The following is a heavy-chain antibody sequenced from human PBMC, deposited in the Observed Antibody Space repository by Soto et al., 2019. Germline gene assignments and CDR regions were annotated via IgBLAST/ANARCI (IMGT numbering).Heavy chain of an antibody. J-gene: IGHJ3*02. Sequence: SETLSLTCAVYGGSFSGYYWSWIRQPPGKGLEWIGEINHSGSTNYNPSLKSRVTISVDTSKNQFSLKLSSVTAADTAVYYCAKPMEGITGTTAFDIWGQGTMVTVSS. CDR3: AKPMEGITGTTAFDI. V-gene: IGHV4-34*01. D-gene: IGHD1-7*01. CDR2: INHSGST. CDR1: GGSFSGYY.